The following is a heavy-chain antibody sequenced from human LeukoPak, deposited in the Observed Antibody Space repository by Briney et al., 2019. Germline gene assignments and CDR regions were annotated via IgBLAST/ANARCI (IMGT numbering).Heavy chain of an antibody. V-gene: IGHV1-8*03. Sequence: ASVKVSCKASGYTFTSYDINWVRQATGQGLEWMGWMNPNSGNTGYAQKFQGRVTITRDRSMSTAYMELSSLRSEDTAMYYCASGIRYDSSGYYYEDAFDIWGQGTMVTVSS. CDR3: ASGIRYDSSGYYYEDAFDI. CDR2: MNPNSGNT. J-gene: IGHJ3*02. D-gene: IGHD3-22*01. CDR1: GYTFTSYD.